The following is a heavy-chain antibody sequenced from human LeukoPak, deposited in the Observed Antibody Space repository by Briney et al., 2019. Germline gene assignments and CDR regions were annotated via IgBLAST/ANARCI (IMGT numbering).Heavy chain of an antibody. CDR3: ARGRRSSGRHDAFDI. Sequence: SETLSLTCTVSGGSINSYYWSWMRQPAGKGLEWIGLIYTSGSTNYNPSLKSRVTMSVDTSKNQFSLKLSSVTTADTAVYYCARGRRSSGRHDAFDIWGQGTMVTVSS. CDR1: GGSINSYY. CDR2: IYTSGST. J-gene: IGHJ3*02. V-gene: IGHV4-4*07. D-gene: IGHD1-26*01.